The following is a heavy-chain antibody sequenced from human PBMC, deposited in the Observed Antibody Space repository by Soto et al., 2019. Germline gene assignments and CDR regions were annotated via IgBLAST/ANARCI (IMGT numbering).Heavy chain of an antibody. CDR2: IKTDASEK. CDR1: GFTLRSYW. D-gene: IGHD3-10*01. CDR3: AIISGYDSGNCVSHYLDC. J-gene: IGHJ4*01. Sequence: EEQLVASGGGLVQPGGSLRLSCAASGFTLRSYWMSWVRQAPGKGLEWLATIKTDASEKKYVDSVKGRFTVFRDNAKNSLYLKMDSLSAEDTAVYYGAIISGYDSGNCVSHYLDCGGRGTLVTGPS. V-gene: IGHV3-7*01.